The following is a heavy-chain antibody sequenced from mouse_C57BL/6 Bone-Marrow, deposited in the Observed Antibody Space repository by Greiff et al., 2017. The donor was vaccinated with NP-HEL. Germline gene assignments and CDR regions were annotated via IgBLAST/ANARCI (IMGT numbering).Heavy chain of an antibody. J-gene: IGHJ3*01. CDR2: ISSGSSTI. CDR3: ARFSCAY. CDR1: GFTFSDYG. V-gene: IGHV5-17*01. Sequence: EVKLMESGGGLVKPGGSLKLSCAASGFTFSDYGMHWVRQAPEQGLEWVAYISSGSSTIYYADTVKGRFTISRDNAKNTLFLQMTSLRSEDTAMYYCARFSCAYWGQGTLVTVSA.